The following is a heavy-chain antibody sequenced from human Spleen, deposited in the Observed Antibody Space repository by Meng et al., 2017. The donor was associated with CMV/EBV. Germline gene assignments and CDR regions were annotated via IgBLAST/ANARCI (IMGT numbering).Heavy chain of an antibody. CDR3: ARVSAVAATVDS. V-gene: IGHV3-30*04. Sequence: SCAASGFSFRRYAMHWIRQAPDKGLEWAALISNDGRNIYYADSVKGRFTISRDNSKNTLYLQMISLTAEDTAIYYCARVSAVAATVDSWGQGTLVTVSS. CDR1: GFSFRRYA. CDR2: ISNDGRNI. J-gene: IGHJ4*02. D-gene: IGHD6-19*01.